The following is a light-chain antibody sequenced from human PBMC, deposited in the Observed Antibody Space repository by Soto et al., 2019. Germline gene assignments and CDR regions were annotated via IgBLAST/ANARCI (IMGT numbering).Light chain of an antibody. CDR1: SGHSSYA. CDR3: QTWGPGVV. CDR2: LNSDGSH. V-gene: IGLV4-69*01. J-gene: IGLJ2*01. Sequence: QSVLTQSPSASASLGASVKLTCTLSSGHSSYAIAWHQQQPEKGPRYLMKLNSDGSHSKGDGIPDRFSGSSSGAERYLTISRLQSEDEADSYCQTWGPGVVFGGGTKLTVL.